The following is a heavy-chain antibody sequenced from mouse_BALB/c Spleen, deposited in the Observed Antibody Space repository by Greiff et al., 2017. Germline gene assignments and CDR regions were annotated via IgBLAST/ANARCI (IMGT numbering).Heavy chain of an antibody. V-gene: IGHV5-9*03. Sequence: EVMLVESGGGLVKPGGSLKLSCAASGFTFSSYTMSWVRQTPEKRLEWVATISSGGGNTYYPDSVKGRFTISRDNAKNNLYLQMSSLRSEDTALYYCARGYSRYAMDYWGQGTSVTVSS. CDR2: ISSGGGNT. J-gene: IGHJ4*01. CDR1: GFTFSSYT. CDR3: ARGYSRYAMDY. D-gene: IGHD2-12*01.